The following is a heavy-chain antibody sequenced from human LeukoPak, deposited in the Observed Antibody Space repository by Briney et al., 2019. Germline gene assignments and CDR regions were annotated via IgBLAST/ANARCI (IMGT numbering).Heavy chain of an antibody. Sequence: SQTLSLTCAISGDSVSINSAAWNWIRQSPSRGLEWLGRTYYRSKWYNDYAVSVKSRITINPDTSKNQFSLQLNSVTPEDTAVYYCARDLVGAKEGYYYYMDVWGKGTTVTVSS. CDR2: TYYRSKWYN. CDR3: ARDLVGAKEGYYYYMDV. J-gene: IGHJ6*03. CDR1: GDSVSINSAA. D-gene: IGHD1-26*01. V-gene: IGHV6-1*01.